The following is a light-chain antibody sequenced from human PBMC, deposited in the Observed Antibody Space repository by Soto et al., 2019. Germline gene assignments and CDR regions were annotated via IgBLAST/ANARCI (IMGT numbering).Light chain of an antibody. CDR1: QGISTY. CDR3: QQSYSTTWT. J-gene: IGKJ1*01. V-gene: IGKV1-39*01. Sequence: QITQAPSGLSVSAGPSFPLTWRASQGISTYLNWYLQKPGKAPKLVIYAASSLQSGVPSRFSGSGSETDFTLTISSLQPEDFATYSCQQSYSTTWTFGQGTKVDIK. CDR2: AAS.